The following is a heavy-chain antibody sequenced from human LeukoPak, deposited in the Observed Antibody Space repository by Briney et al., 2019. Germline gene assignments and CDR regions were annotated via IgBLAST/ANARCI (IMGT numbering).Heavy chain of an antibody. J-gene: IGHJ4*02. CDR3: VRELYDDSSGYQIYFNY. CDR1: GGSISSYY. Sequence: SETLSLTCTVSGGSISSYYWNWIRQPPGKGLEWIGYINYSGNTNHNPSLESRVTISVDTSKNQFSLQLSSVTAADTAVYYCVRELYDDSSGYQIYFNYWGQGTLVTVSS. V-gene: IGHV4-59*01. CDR2: INYSGNT. D-gene: IGHD3-22*01.